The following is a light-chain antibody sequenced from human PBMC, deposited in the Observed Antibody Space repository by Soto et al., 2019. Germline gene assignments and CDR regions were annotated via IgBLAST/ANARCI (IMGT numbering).Light chain of an antibody. Sequence: EIVLTQSPGTLSLSPGDSATLSCRTSQSLRSTFVAWYQVKPDQAPRLLIYGATARATGIPDRFSSSGSGRDFPLTISRVEPADFALYYCPQDGTSSEGTFGGWNTVEIK. CDR1: QSLRSTF. J-gene: IGKJ4*01. CDR3: PQDGTSSEGT. V-gene: IGKV3-20*01. CDR2: GAT.